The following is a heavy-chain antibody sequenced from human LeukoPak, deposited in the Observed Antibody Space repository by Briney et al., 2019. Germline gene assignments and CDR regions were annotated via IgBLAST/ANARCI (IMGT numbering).Heavy chain of an antibody. CDR3: ARERRRKLWFGELSVNPPDY. J-gene: IGHJ4*02. CDR1: GGTFSSYA. V-gene: IGHV7-4-1*02. CDR2: INTNTGNP. Sequence: ASVKVSCKASGGTFSSYAISWVRQAPGQGLEWMGWINTNTGNPTYAQGFTGRFVFSLDTSVSTAYLQISSLKAEDTAVYYCARERRRKLWFGELSVNPPDYWGQGTLVTVSS. D-gene: IGHD3-10*01.